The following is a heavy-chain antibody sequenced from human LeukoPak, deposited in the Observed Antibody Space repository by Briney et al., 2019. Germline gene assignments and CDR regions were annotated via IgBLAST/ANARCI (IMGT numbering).Heavy chain of an antibody. V-gene: IGHV3-21*01. Sequence: PGGSLRLSCAGSGFTFSTYSMNWVRQAPGQGLEWVSSISSRSSYSYYADSVRGRFTISRDNAKNSLYLQMDSLRTEDTAVYYCVRDLAAVVATFDDWGQGTLVTVSS. J-gene: IGHJ4*02. CDR1: GFTFSTYS. CDR3: VRDLAAVVATFDD. D-gene: IGHD2-21*01. CDR2: ISSRSSYS.